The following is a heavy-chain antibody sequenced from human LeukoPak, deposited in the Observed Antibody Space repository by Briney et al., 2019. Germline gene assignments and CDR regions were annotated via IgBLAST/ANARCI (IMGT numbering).Heavy chain of an antibody. CDR2: ISVSGGST. CDR3: ARGSDSSGYYYFDY. CDR1: GFTFSSYA. D-gene: IGHD3-22*01. J-gene: IGHJ4*02. V-gene: IGHV3-23*01. Sequence: GGSLRLSCAASGFTFSSYAMTWVRQAPGKGLDWVSTISVSGGSTYYADSVKGRFTISRDNSKNTLYLQMNSLRAEDTAVYYCARGSDSSGYYYFDYWGQGTLVTVSS.